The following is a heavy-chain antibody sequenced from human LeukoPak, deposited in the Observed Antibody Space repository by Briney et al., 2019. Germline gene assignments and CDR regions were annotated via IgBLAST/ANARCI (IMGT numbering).Heavy chain of an antibody. Sequence: SETLSLTCAVYGGSISSGSYYWSWIRQPAGKGLEWIGRIYTSGSTNYNPSLKSRVTISVDRSKNQFSLKLTSVTAADTAVYYCARVSGFGDPFDYWGQGTLVTVSS. CDR3: ARVSGFGDPFDY. D-gene: IGHD3-10*01. CDR1: GGSISSGSYY. J-gene: IGHJ4*02. CDR2: IYTSGST. V-gene: IGHV4-61*02.